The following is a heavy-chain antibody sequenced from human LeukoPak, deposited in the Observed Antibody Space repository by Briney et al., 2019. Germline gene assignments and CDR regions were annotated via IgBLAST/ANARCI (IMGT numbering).Heavy chain of an antibody. CDR1: GFPFSSYG. V-gene: IGHV3-30*18. CDR2: ISYDGSNK. J-gene: IGHJ4*02. Sequence: AGGSLILSCAASGFPFSSYGMHWVRQAPGKGLEWVAVISYDGSNKYYADSVKGRFTISRDNSKNTLCLQMNSLRAEDTAVYYCAKEIWPTVTTPGHTHFDYWGQGTLVTVSS. CDR3: AKEIWPTVTTPGHTHFDY. D-gene: IGHD4-17*01.